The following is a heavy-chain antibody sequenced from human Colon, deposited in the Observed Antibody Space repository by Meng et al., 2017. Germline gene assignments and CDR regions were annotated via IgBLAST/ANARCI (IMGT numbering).Heavy chain of an antibody. CDR2: INPNTGDT. J-gene: IGHJ4*02. V-gene: IGHV1-2*06. Sequence: QGLLVQSGAEVKKPGASVKVSCKAAGYTFTAYYVHWVRQAPGQGLEWMGRINPNTGDTNYAQKFQGRVTMTRDTSISTAYMELSRLSSDDTAVYYCASGRKYCSSTSCYGQFDYWGQGTLVTVSS. D-gene: IGHD2-2*01. CDR1: GYTFTAYY. CDR3: ASGRKYCSSTSCYGQFDY.